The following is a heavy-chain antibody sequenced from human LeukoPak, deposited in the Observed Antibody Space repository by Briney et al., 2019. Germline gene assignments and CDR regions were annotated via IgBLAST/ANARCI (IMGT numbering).Heavy chain of an antibody. Sequence: PSETLSLTCTVSGGSISSYYWSWIRQPPGKGLEWIGYIFYSRSTNYNPSLKSRVTISVDTSKNQFSLKLSSVTAADTAVYYCARLFSYDDALNIWGQGTMVTVSS. D-gene: IGHD3-3*01. J-gene: IGHJ3*02. CDR2: IFYSRST. CDR3: ARLFSYDDALNI. CDR1: GGSISSYY. V-gene: IGHV4-59*08.